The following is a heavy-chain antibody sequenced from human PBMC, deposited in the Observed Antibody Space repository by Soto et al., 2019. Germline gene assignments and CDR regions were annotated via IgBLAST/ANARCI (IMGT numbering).Heavy chain of an antibody. V-gene: IGHV4-39*01. J-gene: IGHJ4*02. CDR2: IYYSGRT. Sequence: NPSGTLSLTCIVSGESISSSSYYWGWIRQPPGKGLEWIGSIYYSGRTYYNPSFKSRVTISIDTSKNQFSLKLSSVTATDTAVYYCARQRTTVVTQAYFDHWGQGALVTVSS. D-gene: IGHD2-21*02. CDR1: GESISSSSYY. CDR3: ARQRTTVVTQAYFDH.